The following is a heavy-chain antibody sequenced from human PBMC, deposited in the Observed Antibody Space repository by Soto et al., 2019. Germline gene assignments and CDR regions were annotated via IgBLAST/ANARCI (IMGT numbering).Heavy chain of an antibody. CDR1: GDSLSSNTAA. D-gene: IGHD2-21*01. CDR3: ARDQSLPDSIVVYDYGMDV. J-gene: IGHJ6*02. Sequence: SQTLSLTCAISGDSLSSNTAAWNWIRQSPTRGLEWLGRAYYRSKWYIDYEESVKSRVTINPDTSRNQISLQLNPVTPEDTAVYYCARDQSLPDSIVVYDYGMDVWGQGTTVTVSS. CDR2: AYYRSKWYI. V-gene: IGHV6-1*01.